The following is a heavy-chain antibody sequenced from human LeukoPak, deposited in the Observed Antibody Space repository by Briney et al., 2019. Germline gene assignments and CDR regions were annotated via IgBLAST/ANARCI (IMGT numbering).Heavy chain of an antibody. CDR3: GRGGMGEYTGYDDF. CDR2: IRSSGGGDST. Sequence: GGSLRLSCAVSGFTFSNYAMNWVRQAPGKGLEWVSVIRSSGGGDSTYYADSVKGRFTISRDNSKNTLFLQMNSLRAEDTAVYYCGRGGMGEYTGYDDFWGQGTLVTVSS. D-gene: IGHD5-12*01. J-gene: IGHJ4*02. V-gene: IGHV3-23*01. CDR1: GFTFSNYA.